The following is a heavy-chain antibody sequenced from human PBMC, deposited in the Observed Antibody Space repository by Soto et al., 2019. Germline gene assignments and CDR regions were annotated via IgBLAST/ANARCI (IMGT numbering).Heavy chain of an antibody. J-gene: IGHJ6*02. CDR3: ARTGGMDV. CDR2: INHSGDT. Sequence: SETLSLTCAVYGGSFRDFYWSWLRQTPEKGLEWIGEINHSGDTKYNPSLESRVNISVDTSKNQFSLKVNFVTPADTAVYYCARTGGMDVWGPGATVTVSS. V-gene: IGHV4-34*01. CDR1: GGSFRDFY.